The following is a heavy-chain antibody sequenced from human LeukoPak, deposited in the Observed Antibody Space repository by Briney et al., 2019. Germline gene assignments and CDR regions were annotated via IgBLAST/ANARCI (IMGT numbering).Heavy chain of an antibody. J-gene: IGHJ4*02. CDR1: GFTFSSYW. CDR3: VRLSRAGD. CDR2: INGDGSTT. V-gene: IGHV3-74*01. Sequence: GGSLRLSCTASGFTFSSYWMYWVRQAPGKGLVWVSHINGDGSTTIYADSVKGRLTISRDNAKNSLYLQMNSLRVEDTAVYFCVRLSRAGDWGQGTLVTVSS.